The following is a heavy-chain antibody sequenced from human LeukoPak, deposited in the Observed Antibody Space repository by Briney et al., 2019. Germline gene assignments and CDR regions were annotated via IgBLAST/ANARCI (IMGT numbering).Heavy chain of an antibody. V-gene: IGHV3-30-3*01. CDR1: GFTFSSYA. J-gene: IGHJ4*02. CDR3: ARDFFPIADSTWYEIGY. CDR2: ISYDGYDN. D-gene: IGHD2-21*01. Sequence: HTGGSLRLSCAASGFTFSSYAMYWVRQTPGKGLEWVALISYDGYDNSYADSVRGRFTISRDNSKNTLYLQMDSLRSEDTAVYYCARDFFPIADSTWYEIGYWGQGTLVTVSS.